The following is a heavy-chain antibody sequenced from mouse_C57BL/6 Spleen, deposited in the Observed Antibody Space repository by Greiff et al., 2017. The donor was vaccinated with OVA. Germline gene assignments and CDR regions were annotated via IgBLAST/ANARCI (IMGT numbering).Heavy chain of an antibody. Sequence: VQLQQPGAELVMPGASVKLSCKASGYTFTSYWMHWVKQRPGQGLEWIGEIDPSDSYTNYNQKFKGKSTLTVDKSSSTAYMQLSSLTSEDSAVYYSARSYGSSPWFAYWGQGTLVTVSA. CDR1: GYTFTSYW. J-gene: IGHJ3*01. V-gene: IGHV1-69*01. D-gene: IGHD1-1*01. CDR3: ARSYGSSPWFAY. CDR2: IDPSDSYT.